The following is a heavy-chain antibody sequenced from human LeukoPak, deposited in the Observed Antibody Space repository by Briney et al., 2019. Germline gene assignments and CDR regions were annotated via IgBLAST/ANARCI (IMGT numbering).Heavy chain of an antibody. CDR3: ARQMVATMLFDC. D-gene: IGHD5-24*01. V-gene: IGHV3-23*01. CDR2: ISGSGGST. Sequence: GGSLRLSCAASGFTFSSYAMSWVRQAPGKGLEWVSAISGSGGSTYYADSVKGRFTISRDNSKNTLYLQMNSLRAEDTAVYYCARQMVATMLFDCWGQGTLVTVSS. CDR1: GFTFSSYA. J-gene: IGHJ4*02.